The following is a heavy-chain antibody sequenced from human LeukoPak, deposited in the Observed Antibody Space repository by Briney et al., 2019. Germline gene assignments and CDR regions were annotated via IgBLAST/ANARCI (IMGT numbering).Heavy chain of an antibody. CDR1: GFTFSSYA. J-gene: IGHJ4*02. V-gene: IGHV3-64*01. Sequence: GGSLRLSCAASGFTFSSYAMHWVRQAPGKGLEYVSAISSNGGSTYYANSVKGRFTISRDNSKNTLHLQMGSLRAEDMAVYYCARVSTGYFDYWGQGTLVTVSS. D-gene: IGHD3-22*01. CDR3: ARVSTGYFDY. CDR2: ISSNGGST.